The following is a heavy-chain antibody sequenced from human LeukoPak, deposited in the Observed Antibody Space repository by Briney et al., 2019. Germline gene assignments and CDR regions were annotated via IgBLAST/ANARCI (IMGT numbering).Heavy chain of an antibody. V-gene: IGHV4-59*11. CDR1: GGPISSLY. J-gene: IGHJ6*03. D-gene: IGHD3-10*01. CDR3: ARDAARITMVRGAHYYYYYMDV. CDR2: IYYCGST. Sequence: SETLSLTCTVSGGPISSLYWSWIRQPPGKGLEWIGYIYYCGSTHYNPSLKSRVTISVDTSKNQFSLKLSSVTAADTAVYYCARDAARITMVRGAHYYYYYMDVWGKGTTVTVSS.